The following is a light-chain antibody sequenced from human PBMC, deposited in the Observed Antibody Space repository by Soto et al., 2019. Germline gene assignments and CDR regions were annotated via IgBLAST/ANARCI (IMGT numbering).Light chain of an antibody. Sequence: EVVLTQSPGTLSLPPGERATLACRASKSVSNYVAWYQQKSGQPPRLLIYGASSRASGIPDRFSGSGSGTDITLTISRVEPEDFALYYCQQYGSSLTFGLGTKVDIK. CDR3: QQYGSSLT. CDR2: GAS. J-gene: IGKJ1*01. CDR1: KSVSNY. V-gene: IGKV3-20*01.